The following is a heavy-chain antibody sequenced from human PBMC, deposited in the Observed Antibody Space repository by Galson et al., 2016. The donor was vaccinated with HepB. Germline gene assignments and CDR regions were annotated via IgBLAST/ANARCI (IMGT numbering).Heavy chain of an antibody. J-gene: IGHJ4*02. CDR2: MPGSGGRT. Sequence: SLRLSCAASGFTFSSYAMGWVRQAPGKGLEWLSSMPGSGGRTYYADSVKGRFTISRDNSKNTLYLEMGSLRAEDTAVYHCAKDPAIVGAMYYLDFWGQGTLVAVSS. D-gene: IGHD1-26*01. CDR3: AKDPAIVGAMYYLDF. CDR1: GFTFSSYA. V-gene: IGHV3-23*01.